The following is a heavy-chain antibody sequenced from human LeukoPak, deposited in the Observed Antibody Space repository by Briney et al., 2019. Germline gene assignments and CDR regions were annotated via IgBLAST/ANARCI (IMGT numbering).Heavy chain of an antibody. CDR2: ISGSGGST. D-gene: IGHD6-13*01. J-gene: IGHJ4*02. Sequence: PGGSLRLSCVASGFTFNSYAMSWVRQAPGKGLEWVSAISGSGGSTYYADSVKGRFTISRDNSKNTLYLQMNSLRAEDTAVYYCAKDPVAAAGTFDYWGQGTLVTVSS. V-gene: IGHV3-23*01. CDR1: GFTFNSYA. CDR3: AKDPVAAAGTFDY.